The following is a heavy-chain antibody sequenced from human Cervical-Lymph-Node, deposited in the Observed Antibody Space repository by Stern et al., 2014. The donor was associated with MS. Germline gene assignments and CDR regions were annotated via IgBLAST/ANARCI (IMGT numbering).Heavy chain of an antibody. J-gene: IGHJ6*02. V-gene: IGHV5-51*03. CDR3: ARRKYSSSYYYYFGMDV. Sequence: EMQLVESGAEVKKPGESLRISCKGSGYTFSNYWIGWVRQMPGKGLEWIGSIFPGDSDARYSPSFQGHITISADKSSNTAFLQWNSLKASDTAMYYCARRKYSSSYYYYFGMDVWGQGTTVTVSS. CDR1: GYTFSNYW. D-gene: IGHD6-13*01. CDR2: IFPGDSDA.